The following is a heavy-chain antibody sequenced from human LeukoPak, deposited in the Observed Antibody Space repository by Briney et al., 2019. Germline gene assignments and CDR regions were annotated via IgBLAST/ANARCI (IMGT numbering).Heavy chain of an antibody. J-gene: IGHJ3*02. CDR1: AYSFTIYT. V-gene: IGHV1-3*01. CDR2: INAGNGNR. Sequence: GASVKVSCKASAYSFTIYTIHWVRQAPRQRLEWMGWINAGNGNRRYSQNFQGRITITRDTSATTAYMELSSLRPEDTAVYYCARTTRSWYEDNDAFDIWGQGTTVTVSS. CDR3: ARTTRSWYEDNDAFDI. D-gene: IGHD6-13*01.